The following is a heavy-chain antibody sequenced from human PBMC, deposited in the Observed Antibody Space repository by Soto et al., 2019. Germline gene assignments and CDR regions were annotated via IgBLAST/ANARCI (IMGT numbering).Heavy chain of an antibody. J-gene: IGHJ4*02. V-gene: IGHV3-23*01. CDR2: SSGSGGTA. Sequence: EVQLLESGGGSVQPGGSLRLSCAASGFTFSSYAMHWVRRPPGKGLEWVSSSSGSGGTAYYADSVKGRFSISRDSLVDTLYLQMNSLRAEDTAVYYCAKGRGQNRNFDYWGQGTLVTVSP. CDR1: GFTFSSYA. CDR3: AKGRGQNRNFDY. D-gene: IGHD3-10*01.